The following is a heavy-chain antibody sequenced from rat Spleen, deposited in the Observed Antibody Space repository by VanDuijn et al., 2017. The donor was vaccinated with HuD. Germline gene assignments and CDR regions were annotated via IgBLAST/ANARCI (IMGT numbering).Heavy chain of an antibody. J-gene: IGHJ2*01. CDR3: TRDCPMGITAFDY. CDR2: ISTGGVST. D-gene: IGHD1-9*01. Sequence: EVQLVESGGGLVQPGRSMKLSCAALGFTFSNYYMAWVRQAPTKGLEWVASISTGGVSTYYPDSVKGRFTISRDNAKSTLYLQMNILRSEDTATYYCTRDCPMGITAFDYWGQGVMVTVSS. CDR1: GFTFSNYY. V-gene: IGHV5-25*01.